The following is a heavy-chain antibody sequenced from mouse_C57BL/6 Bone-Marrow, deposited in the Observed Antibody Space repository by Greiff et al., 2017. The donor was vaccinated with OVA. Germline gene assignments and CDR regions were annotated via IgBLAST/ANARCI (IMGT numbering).Heavy chain of an antibody. V-gene: IGHV1-64*01. J-gene: IGHJ1*03. CDR1: GYTFTSYW. CDR2: IHPNSGST. CDR3: AEGYCGSSSYFGG. D-gene: IGHD1-1*01. Sequence: QVQLQQPGAELVKPGASVKLSCKASGYTFTSYWMHWVKQRPGQGLEWIGMIHPNSGSTNYNEKFKSKATLTVDKSSSTAYMQLSSLTSEDSAVDYCAEGYCGSSSYFGGWGTGTTVTVS.